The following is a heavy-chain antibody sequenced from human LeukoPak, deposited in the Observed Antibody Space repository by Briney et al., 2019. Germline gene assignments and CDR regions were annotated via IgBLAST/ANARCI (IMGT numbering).Heavy chain of an antibody. CDR3: AKGTGTTAGVGRVGYFDY. CDR2: ISSSGSTI. D-gene: IGHD1-7*01. CDR1: GFTFSDYY. J-gene: IGHJ4*02. Sequence: PGGSLRLSCAASGFTFSDYYMSWIRQAPGKGLEWVSYISSSGSTIYYADSVKGRFTISRDNSKNALYLQMNSLRAEDMALYYCAKGTGTTAGVGRVGYFDYWGQGTLVTVSS. V-gene: IGHV3-11*01.